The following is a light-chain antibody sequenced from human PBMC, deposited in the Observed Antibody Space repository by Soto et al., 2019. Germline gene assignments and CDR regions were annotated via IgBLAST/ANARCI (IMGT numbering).Light chain of an antibody. Sequence: IVMTQSPATLSVSPGERVTLSCRASQSVGSNLAWYQQKPGQAPRLLIYGASTRATGIPARFSGSGSGTEFTLTISSLLSEDFAVYYCQQYNNWPPNTFGGGTKVEIK. CDR3: QQYNNWPPNT. CDR2: GAS. J-gene: IGKJ4*01. CDR1: QSVGSN. V-gene: IGKV3-15*01.